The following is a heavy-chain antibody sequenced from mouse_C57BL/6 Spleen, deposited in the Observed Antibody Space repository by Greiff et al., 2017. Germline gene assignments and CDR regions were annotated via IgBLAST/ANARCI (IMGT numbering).Heavy chain of an antibody. J-gene: IGHJ2*01. CDR1: VFTFSDYG. D-gene: IGHD2-2*01. CDR3: ARRGYDDGGYYFDY. Sequence: EVKLMESGGGLVKPGGSLKLSCAASVFTFSDYGMHWVRQAPEKGLEWVAYISSGSSTIYYADTVKGQFTISRDNAKNTLFLQMTSLRSEDTAMYYCARRGYDDGGYYFDYWGQGTTLTVSS. CDR2: ISSGSSTI. V-gene: IGHV5-17*01.